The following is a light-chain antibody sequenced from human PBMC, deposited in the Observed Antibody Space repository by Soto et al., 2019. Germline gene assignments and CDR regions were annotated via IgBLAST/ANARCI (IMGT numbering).Light chain of an antibody. V-gene: IGKV3-11*01. CDR1: QSVSSY. Sequence: EIVLTQSPATLSLSPGERATLSCRASQSVSSYLAWYQQKPGQAPRLLIYDASNRATGIPARFSGSGSGTDFTLTSSSLEPEDFAVYYCQQRSNWSTVGQGTRLEIK. CDR3: QQRSNWST. CDR2: DAS. J-gene: IGKJ5*01.